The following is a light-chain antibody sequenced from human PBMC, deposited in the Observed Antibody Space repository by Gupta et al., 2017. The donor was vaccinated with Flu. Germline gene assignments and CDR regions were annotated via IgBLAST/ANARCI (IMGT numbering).Light chain of an antibody. CDR1: SSDVGGYKY. CDR3: SSYASSSTHVV. V-gene: IGLV2-14*01. J-gene: IGLJ2*01. CDR2: EVS. Sequence: QSALTQPASVSGSPGQSITISCTGTSSDVGGYKYVSWYQHHPGKAPKLMIYEVSDRPSGVSGRFSGSKSGNTASLTISGLQAEDEADYYCSSYASSSTHVVFGGGTRLTVL.